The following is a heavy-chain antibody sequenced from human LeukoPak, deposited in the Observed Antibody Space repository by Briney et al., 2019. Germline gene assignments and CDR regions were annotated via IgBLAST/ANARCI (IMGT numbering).Heavy chain of an antibody. D-gene: IGHD3-3*01. Sequence: GGSLRLSCAASGFTFSSYGMHWVRQAPGKGLEWVAVIWYDGSNKYYADSVKGRFTISRDNSKNTLDLQMNSLRAEDTALYYCARDRSYDFWSGYSTPDYWGQGTLVTVSS. CDR2: IWYDGSNK. V-gene: IGHV3-33*01. J-gene: IGHJ4*02. CDR1: GFTFSSYG. CDR3: ARDRSYDFWSGYSTPDY.